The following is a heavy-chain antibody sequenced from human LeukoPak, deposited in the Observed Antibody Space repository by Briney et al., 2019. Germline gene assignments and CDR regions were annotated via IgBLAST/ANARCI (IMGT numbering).Heavy chain of an antibody. Sequence: SSETLSLTCTVSGGSISSYYWSWIRQPPGKGLEWIGYIYYSGSTNYNPSLKSRVTISVDTSKNQFSLKLSSVTAADTAVYYCAGSSSWYMASSFDYWGQGTLATVSS. V-gene: IGHV4-59*01. J-gene: IGHJ4*02. CDR2: IYYSGST. D-gene: IGHD6-13*01. CDR1: GGSISSYY. CDR3: AGSSSWYMASSFDY.